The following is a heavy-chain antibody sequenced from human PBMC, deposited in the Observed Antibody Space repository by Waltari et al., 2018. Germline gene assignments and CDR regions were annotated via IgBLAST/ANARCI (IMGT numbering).Heavy chain of an antibody. CDR2: IYYSGST. Sequence: QVQLQESGPGLVMPSETLSLPCTVPGGPISSYFWRWIRQPPGKGLEWIGYIYYSGSTNYNPSLKSRVTISVDTSKNQFSLKLSSVTAADTAVYYCARYGAARFDYWGQGTLVTVSS. CDR1: GGPISSYF. CDR3: ARYGAARFDY. V-gene: IGHV4-59*08. D-gene: IGHD6-6*01. J-gene: IGHJ4*02.